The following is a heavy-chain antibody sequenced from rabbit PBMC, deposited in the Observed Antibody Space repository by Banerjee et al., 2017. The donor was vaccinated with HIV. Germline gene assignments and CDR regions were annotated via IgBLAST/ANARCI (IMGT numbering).Heavy chain of an antibody. CDR2: IDPVFGST. V-gene: IGHV1S7*01. J-gene: IGHJ4*01. D-gene: IGHD1-1*01. Sequence: QLKESGGGLVQPGGSLKLSCKASGFTLSSYYMNWVHQAPGKGLEWIGYIDPVFGSTSYASWVNGRFTISSDNAQNIVYLQLNSLTAADTATYFCVRDQAYMLDLWGPGTLVTVS. CDR3: VRDQAYMLDL. CDR1: GFTLSSYY.